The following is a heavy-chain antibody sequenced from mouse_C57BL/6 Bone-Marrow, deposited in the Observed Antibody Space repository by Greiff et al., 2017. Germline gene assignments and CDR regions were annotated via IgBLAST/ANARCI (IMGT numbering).Heavy chain of an antibody. D-gene: IGHD1-1*01. V-gene: IGHV1-39*01. CDR2: INPNYGTT. J-gene: IGHJ4*01. Sequence: EVQLQESGPELVKPGASVKISCKASGYSFTDSNMNWVKQSTGKSLEWIGVINPNYGTTSYNQKFKGKATLTVDQSSSTAYMQLNSLPSEDSAVYYCARKSRYNYGSRNAMDYWGQGTSVTVSS. CDR1: GYSFTDSN. CDR3: ARKSRYNYGSRNAMDY.